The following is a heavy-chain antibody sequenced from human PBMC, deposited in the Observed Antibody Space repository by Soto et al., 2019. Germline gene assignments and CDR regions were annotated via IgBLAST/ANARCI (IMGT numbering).Heavy chain of an antibody. CDR1: GGSISSSNW. CDR3: ARGGSYYNYYYGMDV. D-gene: IGHD1-26*01. Sequence: SETLSLTCAVSGGSISSSNWWSWARQPPGEGLEWIGEIYHSGSTNYNPSLKSRVTISVDKSRNQFSLKLSSVTAADTAVYYCARGGSYYNYYYGMDVWGQGTTVTVSS. J-gene: IGHJ6*02. V-gene: IGHV4-4*02. CDR2: IYHSGST.